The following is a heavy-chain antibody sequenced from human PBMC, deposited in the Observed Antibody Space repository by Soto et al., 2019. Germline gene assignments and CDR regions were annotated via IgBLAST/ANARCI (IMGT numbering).Heavy chain of an antibody. Sequence: QVQLVESGGGVVQPGRSLRLSCAASGFTFSSYGMHWVRQAPGKGLEWVAVIWYDGSNKYYADSVKGRFTISRDNSKNTLYLQRKSLRAEDTAVYYCARDSVHYCDYVGGAFDIWGQGTMVTVSS. CDR1: GFTFSSYG. CDR2: IWYDGSNK. CDR3: ARDSVHYCDYVGGAFDI. J-gene: IGHJ3*02. D-gene: IGHD4-17*01. V-gene: IGHV3-33*01.